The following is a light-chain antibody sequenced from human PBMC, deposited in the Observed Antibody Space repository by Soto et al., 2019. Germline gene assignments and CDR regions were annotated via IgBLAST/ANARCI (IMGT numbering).Light chain of an antibody. CDR2: GNR. V-gene: IGLV1-40*01. CDR3: SSYAGSNIV. Sequence: QSVLTQPPSVSGAPGQRVTISCTGNNSNLGAGYDVHWYQQLPGAAPKLVIFGNRNRPSGVPDRFSGSKSGNTASLTVSGLQAEDEGDYYCSSYAGSNIVFGGGTKVTVL. CDR1: NSNLGAGYD. J-gene: IGLJ2*01.